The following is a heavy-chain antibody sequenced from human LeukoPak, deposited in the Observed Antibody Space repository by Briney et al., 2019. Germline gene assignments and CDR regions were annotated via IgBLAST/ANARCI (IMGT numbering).Heavy chain of an antibody. D-gene: IGHD3-9*01. CDR3: AKDLYYDILTGYYDAFDI. Sequence: GGSLRLSCAASGFTFSSYAMSWVRQAPGKGLEWVSAISGSGGSTYYADPVKGRFTISRDNSKNTLYLQMNSLRAEDTAVYYCAKDLYYDILTGYYDAFDIWGQGTMVTVSS. CDR1: GFTFSSYA. CDR2: ISGSGGST. J-gene: IGHJ3*02. V-gene: IGHV3-23*01.